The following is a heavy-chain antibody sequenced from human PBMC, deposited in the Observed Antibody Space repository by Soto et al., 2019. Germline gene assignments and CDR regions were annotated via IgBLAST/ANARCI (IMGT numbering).Heavy chain of an antibody. CDR2: IYSGGST. CDR3: STSSRNEYHFAMAA. Sequence: GGGLIQPGGSLRLSCAASGLSVSSSDMSWVRQASGKGLEWVSVIYSGGSTHDADSVKGRFTISRDNSKNTVHLQMISLRVDDTAVYFCSTSSRNEYHFAMAAWGQGTTVSVSS. CDR1: GLSVSSSD. D-gene: IGHD6-6*01. J-gene: IGHJ6*02. V-gene: IGHV3-53*01.